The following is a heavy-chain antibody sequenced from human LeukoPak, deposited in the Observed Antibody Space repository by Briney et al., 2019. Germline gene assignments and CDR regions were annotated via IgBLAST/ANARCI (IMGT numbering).Heavy chain of an antibody. J-gene: IGHJ5*02. CDR1: GGSFSGYY. V-gene: IGHV4-34*01. CDR3: ARGSTVLGT. CDR2: INRSGST. Sequence: PSETLSLTCAVYGGSFSGYYWSWIRQPPGKGLEWIGEINRSGSTNYNPSLKSRVTISVDTSKNQFSLKLSSVTAADTAVYYCARGSTVLGTWGQGTLVTVSS. D-gene: IGHD2-2*01.